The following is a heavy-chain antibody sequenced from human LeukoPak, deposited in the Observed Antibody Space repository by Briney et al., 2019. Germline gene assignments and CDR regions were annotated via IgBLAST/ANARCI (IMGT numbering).Heavy chain of an antibody. J-gene: IGHJ5*02. D-gene: IGHD6-19*01. Sequence: ASVKVSCKASGYTFTSYDINWVRQATGQGLEGMGWMNPNSGNTGYAQKFQGRVTMTRNTSISTAYMELSSLRSEDTAVYYCARARRGSSGRGWFDPWGQGTLVTVSS. CDR2: MNPNSGNT. V-gene: IGHV1-8*01. CDR1: GYTFTSYD. CDR3: ARARRGSSGRGWFDP.